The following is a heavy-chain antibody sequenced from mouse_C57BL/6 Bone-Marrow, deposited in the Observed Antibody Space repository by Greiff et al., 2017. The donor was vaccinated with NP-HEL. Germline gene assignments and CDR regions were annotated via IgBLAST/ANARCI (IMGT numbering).Heavy chain of an antibody. CDR2: IHPNSGST. CDR3: ARGSHYYGSSFYAMDY. Sequence: VQLQQPGAELVKPGASVKLSCKASGYTFTSYWLHWVKQRPGQGLEWIGMIHPNSGSTNYNEKFKSKATLTVDKSSSTAYMQLSSLTSEDSAVYYCARGSHYYGSSFYAMDYWGQGTSVTVSS. D-gene: IGHD1-1*01. J-gene: IGHJ4*01. V-gene: IGHV1-64*01. CDR1: GYTFTSYW.